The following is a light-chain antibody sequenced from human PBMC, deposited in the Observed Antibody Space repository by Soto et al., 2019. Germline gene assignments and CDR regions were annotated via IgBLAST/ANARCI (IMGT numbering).Light chain of an antibody. V-gene: IGKV1-8*01. CDR2: AAS. CDR1: QGISRY. J-gene: IGKJ3*01. Sequence: AIRMTQSPSSFSASTGDRVTITCRASQGISRYLAWYQQKPGKAPKLLIYAASTLQSGVPSRFSGSGSGTDFTLTISFLQSEDFATYYCQQYYSYPTTFGPGTKVDIK. CDR3: QQYYSYPTT.